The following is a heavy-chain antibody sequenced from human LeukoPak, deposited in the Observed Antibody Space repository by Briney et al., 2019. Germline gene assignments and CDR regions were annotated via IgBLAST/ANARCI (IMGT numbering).Heavy chain of an antibody. CDR2: VYYRGST. V-gene: IGHV4-39*01. CDR3: ARRGRGSYTSIDY. J-gene: IGHJ4*02. CDR1: GASISSSSYY. D-gene: IGHD1-26*01. Sequence: SETLSLTCTVSGASISSSSYYWGWLRQPPGKGLEWIGSVYYRGSTYYNPSLKSRVTISVDTSKNQFSLKLSSVTAADTAVYYCARRGRGSYTSIDYWGQGTLVTVSS.